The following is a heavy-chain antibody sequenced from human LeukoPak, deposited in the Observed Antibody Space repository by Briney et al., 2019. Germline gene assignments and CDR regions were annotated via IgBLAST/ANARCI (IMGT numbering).Heavy chain of an antibody. J-gene: IGHJ4*02. D-gene: IGHD3-10*01. Sequence: GGSLRLSCSVSGFTFSNYAMHWVRQAPGKGLEWVSLISGGSGNIYYVDSVKGRFTISRDNSKNTLYVQMTSLRAEDTAIYYCAKGSDYYGSVTSKKTDWGQGTLVTVSS. CDR2: ISGGSGNI. V-gene: IGHV3-23*01. CDR3: AKGSDYYGSVTSKKTD. CDR1: GFTFSNYA.